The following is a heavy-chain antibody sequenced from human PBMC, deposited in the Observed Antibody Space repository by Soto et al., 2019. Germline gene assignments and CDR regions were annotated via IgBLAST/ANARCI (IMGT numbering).Heavy chain of an antibody. V-gene: IGHV1-69*01. CDR3: ARAIIGGVVPYYYGMDV. Sequence: QVQLVQSGAEVKKPGSSVKVSCKASGGTFSSYAISWVRQAPGQGLEWMGGIIPIFGTANYAQKFQGRVTITADESTSTAYMGLSSLRSEDTAVYYCARAIIGGVVPYYYGMDVWGQGTTVTVSS. D-gene: IGHD3-3*01. J-gene: IGHJ6*02. CDR2: IIPIFGTA. CDR1: GGTFSSYA.